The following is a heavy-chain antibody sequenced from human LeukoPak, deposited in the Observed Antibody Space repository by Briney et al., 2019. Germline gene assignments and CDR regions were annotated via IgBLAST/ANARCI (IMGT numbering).Heavy chain of an antibody. CDR3: AKDHMVRAAGGYYFDY. J-gene: IGHJ4*02. V-gene: IGHV3-23*01. CDR1: GFTFSSYA. D-gene: IGHD3-10*01. Sequence: GGSLRLSCAASGFTFSSYAMSWVRQAPGKGLEWVSAISGSGGSTYYADSVKGRFTISRDNSKNTLYLQMNSRRAEDTAVYYCAKDHMVRAAGGYYFDYWGQGTLVTVSS. CDR2: ISGSGGST.